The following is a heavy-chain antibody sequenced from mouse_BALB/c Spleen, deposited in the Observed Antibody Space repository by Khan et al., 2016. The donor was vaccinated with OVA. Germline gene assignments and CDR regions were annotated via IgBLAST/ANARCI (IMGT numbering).Heavy chain of an antibody. D-gene: IGHD4-1*01. CDR1: GFTFSSYS. CDR3: TDHLTGSFAY. V-gene: IGHV5-6*01. CDR2: ISSGGDYT. J-gene: IGHJ3*01. Sequence: EVELVESGGDLVKPGGSLKLSCAASGFTFSSYSMSWVRQTPDKRLEWVASISSGGDYTYYPDSVKGRFPISRDNAKNTLYLQISDLKSEDTAMYYCTDHLTGSFAYWGQGTLVTVSA.